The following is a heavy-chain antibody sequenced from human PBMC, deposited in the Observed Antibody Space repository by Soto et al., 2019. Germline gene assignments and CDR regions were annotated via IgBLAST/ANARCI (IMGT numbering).Heavy chain of an antibody. CDR1: GFTFSSYG. V-gene: IGHV3-30*18. J-gene: IGHJ6*02. D-gene: IGHD3-22*01. CDR2: ISYDGSNK. Sequence: HPGGSLRLSCAASGFTFSSYGMHWVRQAPGKGLEWVAVISYDGSNKYYADSVKGRFTISRDNSKNTLYLQMNSLRAEDTAVYYCAKDSFYDSSSSYYYYGMAVWGQGTTVTGSS. CDR3: AKDSFYDSSSSYYYYGMAV.